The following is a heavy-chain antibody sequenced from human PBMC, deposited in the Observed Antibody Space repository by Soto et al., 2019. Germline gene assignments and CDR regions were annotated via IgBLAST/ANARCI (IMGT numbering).Heavy chain of an antibody. CDR3: ARAEVWNGSGDY. V-gene: IGHV4-30-2*05. D-gene: IGHD3-10*01. CDR1: GAPITWGDYS. J-gene: IGHJ4*02. CDR2: IFHGGST. Sequence: SETLSLTCAISGAPITWGDYSWNWIRQPPGKGLEWIGYIFHGGSTNYNPSLKSRVTISVDTSKNQFSLKLGSVTAADTAVYYCARAEVWNGSGDYWGQGTLVTVSS.